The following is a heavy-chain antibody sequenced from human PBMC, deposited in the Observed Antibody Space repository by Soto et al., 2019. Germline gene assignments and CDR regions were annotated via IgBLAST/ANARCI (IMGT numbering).Heavy chain of an antibody. CDR3: ARTGDISSGWQEEGWWFEP. CDR1: GVCISSGDYY. V-gene: IGHV4-30-4*01. CDR2: IYYSGST. Sequence: ILSLTCTVSGVCISSGDYYWSWIRQPPGKGLEWIGYIYYSGSTYYNPYLKSRVTISVDTSKNQFSLKLSSVTAEDTAVYYCARTGDISSGWQEEGWWFEPWGQGTLVTVSS. J-gene: IGHJ5*02. D-gene: IGHD6-19*01.